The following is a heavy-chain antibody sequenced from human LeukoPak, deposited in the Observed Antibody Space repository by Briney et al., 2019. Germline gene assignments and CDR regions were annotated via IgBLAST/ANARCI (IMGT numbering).Heavy chain of an antibody. Sequence: PSETLSLTCTVSGGSISSGGYYWSWIRQHPGKGLEWIGYIYYSGRTYYNPSLKSRVTISVDTSKNQFSLKLSSVTAADTAVYYCARVDCSSTSCPRWFDPWGQGTLVTVSS. V-gene: IGHV4-31*03. CDR1: GGSISSGGYY. CDR3: ARVDCSSTSCPRWFDP. D-gene: IGHD2-2*01. CDR2: IYYSGRT. J-gene: IGHJ5*02.